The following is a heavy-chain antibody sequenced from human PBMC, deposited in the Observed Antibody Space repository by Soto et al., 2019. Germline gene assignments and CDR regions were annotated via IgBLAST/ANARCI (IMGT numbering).Heavy chain of an antibody. J-gene: IGHJ6*03. CDR2: INHSGST. D-gene: IGHD4-17*01. CDR1: GGSFSGYY. CDR3: ARLTTYYYYYMDV. Sequence: VQLQQWGAGLLKPSETLSLTCAVYGGSFSGYYWSWIRQPPGKGLEWIGEINHSGSTNYNPSLTSRVTISVDTSKNQFSLKLSSVTAADTAVYYCARLTTYYYYYMDVWGKGTTVTVSS. V-gene: IGHV4-34*01.